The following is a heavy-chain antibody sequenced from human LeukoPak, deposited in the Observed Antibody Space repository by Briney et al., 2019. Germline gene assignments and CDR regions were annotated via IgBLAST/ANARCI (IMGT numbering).Heavy chain of an antibody. D-gene: IGHD1-26*01. CDR1: GGSISSGSYS. J-gene: IGHJ4*02. CDR2: INHSGST. V-gene: IGHV4-39*07. CDR3: ARPSGSYDKGLDY. Sequence: SEPLSLTCTVSGGSISSGSYSWNWIRQPPGKGLEWIGEINHSGSTNYNPSLKSRVTISVDTSKNQFSLKLSSVTAADTAVYYCARPSGSYDKGLDYWGQGTLVTVSS.